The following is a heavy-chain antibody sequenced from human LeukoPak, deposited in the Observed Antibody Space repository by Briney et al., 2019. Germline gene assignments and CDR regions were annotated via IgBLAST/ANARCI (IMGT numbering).Heavy chain of an antibody. V-gene: IGHV4-31*03. Sequence: SQTLSLTCTVSGGSISSGGYYWSWIRQHPGKGLEWIGYIYYSGSTYYNPSLKSRVTISVDTSKNQFSLKLSSVTAADTAVYYCARYTATGIYYYYGMDVWGRGTTVTVSS. D-gene: IGHD5-18*01. J-gene: IGHJ6*02. CDR1: GGSISSGGYY. CDR2: IYYSGST. CDR3: ARYTATGIYYYYGMDV.